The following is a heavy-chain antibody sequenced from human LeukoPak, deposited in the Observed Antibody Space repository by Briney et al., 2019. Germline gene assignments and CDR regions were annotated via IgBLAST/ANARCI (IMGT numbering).Heavy chain of an antibody. Sequence: GGSLRLSCTASGFTFTDYWMGWVRQAPGKGLEWLANVKQDGSEQFYLDSVKGRFTISRDNAKNSIYLEMNSLRAQDTAIYYCAKQAFWNYDSWGRGTLVTVSS. D-gene: IGHD3-3*01. V-gene: IGHV3-7*01. J-gene: IGHJ4*02. CDR2: VKQDGSEQ. CDR1: GFTFTDYW. CDR3: AKQAFWNYDS.